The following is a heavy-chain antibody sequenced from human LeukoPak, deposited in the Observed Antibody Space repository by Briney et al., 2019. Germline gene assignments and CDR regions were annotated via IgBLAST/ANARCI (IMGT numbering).Heavy chain of an antibody. V-gene: IGHV4-39*07. CDR2: IYSSGST. J-gene: IGHJ6*04. CDR3: ARDRKYYYHMDV. D-gene: IGHD1-14*01. Sequence: SETLSLTCTVSGGSITTSTYYWAWIRRPPGKGLEWIGSIYSSGSTYYNPSLKSRVTISVDTSKNQFSLNLSSVTAADTAVYYCARDRKYYYHMDVWGKGTTVTVSS. CDR1: GGSITTSTYY.